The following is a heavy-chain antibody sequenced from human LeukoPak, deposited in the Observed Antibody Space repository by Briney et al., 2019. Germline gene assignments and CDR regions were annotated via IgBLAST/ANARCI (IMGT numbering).Heavy chain of an antibody. CDR3: ARALTTLHYYYYYGMDV. D-gene: IGHD4-17*01. CDR2: IYYSGST. Sequence: SQTLSLTCTVSGGSISSGGYYWSWIRQHPGTGLEWIGYIYYSGSTYYNPSLKSRVTISVDTSKNQFSLKLSSVTAADTAVYYCARALTTLHYYYYYGMDVWGQGTTVTVSS. CDR1: GGSISSGGYY. J-gene: IGHJ6*02. V-gene: IGHV4-31*03.